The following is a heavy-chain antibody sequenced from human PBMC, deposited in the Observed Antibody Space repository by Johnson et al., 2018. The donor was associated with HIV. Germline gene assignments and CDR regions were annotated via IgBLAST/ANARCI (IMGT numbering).Heavy chain of an antibody. CDR2: IRYDGST. CDR3: ARDPRSWYDDAFDI. Sequence: VQLVESGGGVVRPGGSLRLSCAASQFTFSDYGMHWVRQAPGKGLAWVTFIRYDGSTYYAASVKGRFTISRDNSKNTLYLQMNSLRAEDTALYYCARDPRSWYDDAFDIWGQGTMVTVSS. V-gene: IGHV3-30*02. J-gene: IGHJ3*02. D-gene: IGHD6-13*01. CDR1: QFTFSDYG.